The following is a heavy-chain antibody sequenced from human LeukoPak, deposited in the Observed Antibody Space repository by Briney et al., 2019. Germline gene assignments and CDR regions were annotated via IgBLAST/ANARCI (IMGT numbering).Heavy chain of an antibody. Sequence: PGGSLRLACVASGFTFSNYDMHWVRQVTGKGLEWVSAIGPFGVPYYPGSVKGRFTISRENAENSLYLQVNSLRAGDTAVYYCAREGGGDRRGAFDIWGQGTIVTVSS. CDR3: AREGGGDRRGAFDI. J-gene: IGHJ3*02. V-gene: IGHV3-13*05. CDR2: IGPFGVP. CDR1: GFTFSNYD. D-gene: IGHD2-21*02.